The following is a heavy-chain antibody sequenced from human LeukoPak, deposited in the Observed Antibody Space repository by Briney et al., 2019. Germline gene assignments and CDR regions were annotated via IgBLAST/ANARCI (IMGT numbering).Heavy chain of an antibody. CDR1: GGSISSYY. Sequence: SETLSLTCTVSGGSISSYYWSWIRQPPGKGLEWIGEINHSGSTNYNPSLKSRVTISVDTSKNQFSLKLSSVTAADTAVYYCARHGVALGYCSSTSCPYFDYWGQGTLVTVSS. V-gene: IGHV4-34*01. J-gene: IGHJ4*02. CDR3: ARHGVALGYCSSTSCPYFDY. CDR2: INHSGST. D-gene: IGHD2-2*01.